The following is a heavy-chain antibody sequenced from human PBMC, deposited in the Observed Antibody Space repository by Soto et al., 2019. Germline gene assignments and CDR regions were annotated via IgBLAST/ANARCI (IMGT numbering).Heavy chain of an antibody. V-gene: IGHV4-4*02. D-gene: IGHD2-21*01. Sequence: QVQLQESGTGLVRPSGTLSLTCAVSGGSISDNNWWSWVRQPPGKGLEWIGEIYRSGTANYNPSLYSRGTISMDKSKNQISLHLYSVTAADSAVYYCARHIGVPGTRGFDYWGQGTLVTVSS. CDR3: ARHIGVPGTRGFDY. CDR1: GGSISDNNW. CDR2: IYRSGTA. J-gene: IGHJ4*02.